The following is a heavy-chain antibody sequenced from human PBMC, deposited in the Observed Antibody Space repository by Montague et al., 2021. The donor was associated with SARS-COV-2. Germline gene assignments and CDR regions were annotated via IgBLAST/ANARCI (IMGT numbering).Heavy chain of an antibody. J-gene: IGHJ6*02. CDR2: IYSGGST. V-gene: IGHV3-53*04. D-gene: IGHD6-19*01. CDR1: GFTVSSNY. Sequence: SLRLSCAASGFTVSSNYMSWVRQAPGKGLEWVSVIYSGGSTYYADSVKGRFTISRHNSKNTLYLQMNSLRAEDTAEYYCAREGQIGWYDPWYYYGMDVWGQGTTVTVSS. CDR3: AREGQIGWYDPWYYYGMDV.